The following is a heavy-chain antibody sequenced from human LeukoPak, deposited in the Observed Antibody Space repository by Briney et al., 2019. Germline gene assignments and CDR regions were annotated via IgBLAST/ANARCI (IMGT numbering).Heavy chain of an antibody. CDR3: ARWSDSQRAFDN. CDR1: GASMINYC. CDR2: ICHNGAT. D-gene: IGHD4-23*01. J-gene: IGHJ4*02. Sequence: SETLSLTCSVSGASMINYCWNWLRRPPGRGLEWIGYICHNGATNFYPSLKSRVTKSIDTSKNQFSLRLASVTASDTAVYFCARWSDSQRAFDNWGQGTQVTVSS. V-gene: IGHV4-59*01.